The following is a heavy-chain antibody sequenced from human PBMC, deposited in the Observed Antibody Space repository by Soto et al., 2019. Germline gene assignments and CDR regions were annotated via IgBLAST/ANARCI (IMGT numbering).Heavy chain of an antibody. J-gene: IGHJ5*02. D-gene: IGHD6-19*01. V-gene: IGHV1-69*08. CDR1: GGPFSSST. Sequence: QVQLVQSGAEVKKSGSSVKVSCKASGGPFSSSTFTWVRQAPGQGLEWMGGIVPKYDTANYAQKFNGRATITADKSTTTVYMELSSLTSEDTAVYYCARGIAVAGPYGWIDPWGQGTLFTVSS. CDR3: ARGIAVAGPYGWIDP. CDR2: IVPKYDTA.